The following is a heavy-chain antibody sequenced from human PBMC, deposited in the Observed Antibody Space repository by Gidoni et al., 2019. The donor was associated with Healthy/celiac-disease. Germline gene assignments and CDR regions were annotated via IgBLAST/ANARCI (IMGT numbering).Heavy chain of an antibody. CDR2: IIPILGRA. D-gene: IGHD6-13*01. CDR1: GGSFSSDT. J-gene: IGHJ6*03. CDR3: AREKIAAAGKTAYYYYYMDV. V-gene: IGHV1-69*08. Sequence: QFQLGQFRAEVKMPRSSVKVAFKASGGSFSSDTISRVRQVPGQGLEWMGRIIPILGRANDGKKFQGRVKITADKSTSKAYMALSRLRSEDTAVYYCAREKIAAAGKTAYYYYYMDVWGKGTTVTVSS.